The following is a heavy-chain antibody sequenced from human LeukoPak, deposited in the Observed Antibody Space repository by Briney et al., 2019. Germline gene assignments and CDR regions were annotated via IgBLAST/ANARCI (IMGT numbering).Heavy chain of an antibody. CDR2: MNPNSGNT. CDR3: ARVFRGSYGMDV. Sequence: ASVKVSCKASGHTFTSYDINWVRQATGQGLEWMGWMNPNSGNTGYAQKFQGRVTMTRNTSISTAYMELSSLRSEDTAVYYCARVFRGSYGMDVWGQGTTVTVSS. CDR1: GHTFTSYD. V-gene: IGHV1-8*01. D-gene: IGHD1-26*01. J-gene: IGHJ6*02.